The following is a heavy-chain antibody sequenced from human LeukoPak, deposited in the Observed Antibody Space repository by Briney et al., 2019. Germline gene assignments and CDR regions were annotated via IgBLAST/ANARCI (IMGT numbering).Heavy chain of an antibody. V-gene: IGHV4-39*01. CDR3: ARGLYSSSSIDY. CDR2: IYYSGST. Sequence: SETLSLTCTVSGGSISSSSYYWGWIRQPPGKGLEWIGSIYYSGSTYYNPSLKSRVTISVDTSKNQFSLKLSSVTAADTAVYYCARGLYSSSSIDYWGQGTLVTVSS. D-gene: IGHD6-6*01. J-gene: IGHJ4*02. CDR1: GGSISSSSYY.